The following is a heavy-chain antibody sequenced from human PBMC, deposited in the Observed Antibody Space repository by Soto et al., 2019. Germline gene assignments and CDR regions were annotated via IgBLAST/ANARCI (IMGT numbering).Heavy chain of an antibody. CDR3: SCVERGTATTVVDAFDI. Sequence: QVQLQQWGAGLLKPSETLSLTCAVYGGFVTSGSYYWSWIRQPPGKGLEWIGEMSHSGGTHFNPSLKSRVTISVDTSKNQFTLKVSSVTAADTALYYCSCVERGTATTVVDAFDIWGPGTMVTVSS. D-gene: IGHD1-1*01. CDR2: MSHSGGT. V-gene: IGHV4-34*01. J-gene: IGHJ3*02. CDR1: GGFVTSGSYY.